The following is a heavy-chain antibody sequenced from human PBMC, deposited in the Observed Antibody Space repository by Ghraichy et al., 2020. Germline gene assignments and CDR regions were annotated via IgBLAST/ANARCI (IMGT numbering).Heavy chain of an antibody. D-gene: IGHD6-19*01. V-gene: IGHV3-64D*06. CDR3: VKMTVSGMSFDF. Sequence: GGSLRLSCSASGFTFNSYAMHWVRQAPGKGLEYVSAISSNGDSAYYADSVKDRFTISRDNSKNTLDLQMRSLRVEDTAVYYCVKMTVSGMSFDFWGQGTLVTVSS. CDR2: ISSNGDSA. CDR1: GFTFNSYA. J-gene: IGHJ4*02.